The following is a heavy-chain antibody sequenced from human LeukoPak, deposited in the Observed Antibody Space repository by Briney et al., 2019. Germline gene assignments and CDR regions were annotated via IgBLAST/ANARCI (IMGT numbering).Heavy chain of an antibody. V-gene: IGHV3-23*01. CDR2: IGGTGDST. CDR3: VKDRHSTSPSYFDY. CDR1: GFTFSSYA. D-gene: IGHD2-2*01. J-gene: IGHJ4*02. Sequence: GRSLRLSCAASGFTFSSYAMHWVRQAPGKGLEWVSGIGGTGDSTYYADSVKGRFIISRDNSKSTVFLQMNSLRAEDTAVYYCVKDRHSTSPSYFDYWGQGTLVAVSS.